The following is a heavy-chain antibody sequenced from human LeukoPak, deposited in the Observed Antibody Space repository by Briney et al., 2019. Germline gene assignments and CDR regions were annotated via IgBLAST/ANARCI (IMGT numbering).Heavy chain of an antibody. CDR2: IKSKTDGGTT. Sequence: KSGGSLRLSCAASGFSFSNAWMSWVSQAPGKGLEWVGRIKSKTDGGTTDDAAPVKGRFTISRDDSKNTPYLQMNSLKTEDTAVYCCTTDPQRGYYFDYWGQGTLVTVSS. V-gene: IGHV3-15*01. J-gene: IGHJ4*02. CDR3: TTDPQRGYYFDY. D-gene: IGHD5-24*01. CDR1: GFSFSNAW.